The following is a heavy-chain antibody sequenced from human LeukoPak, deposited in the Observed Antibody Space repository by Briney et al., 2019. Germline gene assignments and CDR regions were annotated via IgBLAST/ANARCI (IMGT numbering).Heavy chain of an antibody. CDR3: AKDFRIGYSAHFDY. D-gene: IGHD2-21*01. J-gene: IGHJ4*02. CDR2: IYENGGTT. CDR1: GFTFRSHA. Sequence: GGSLRLSCVGSGFTFRSHAMSWVRQAPEKGLEFVSGIYENGGTTYYADSVKGRFPISRDNSKNTLYLQMDSLRGEDTAVYYCAKDFRIGYSAHFDYWGQGALVTVPS. V-gene: IGHV3-23*01.